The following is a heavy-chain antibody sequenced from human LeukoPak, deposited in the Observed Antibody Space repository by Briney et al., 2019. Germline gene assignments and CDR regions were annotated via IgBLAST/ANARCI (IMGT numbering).Heavy chain of an antibody. CDR3: ARARWTSTVTTYYLDY. CDR1: GYTFSSYA. V-gene: IGHV1-3*01. J-gene: IGHJ4*02. D-gene: IGHD4-17*01. Sequence: ASVKVSCKASGYTFSSYAIQWVRQAPGQRLEWMGWINAGNGNTKYSQNFQGRVTITRDTSASTAYMELSSLTSEDTAVYYCARARWTSTVTTYYLDYWGKGTLVTVSS. CDR2: INAGNGNT.